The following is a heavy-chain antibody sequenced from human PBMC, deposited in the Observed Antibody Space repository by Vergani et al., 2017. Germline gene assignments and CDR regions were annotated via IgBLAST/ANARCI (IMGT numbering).Heavy chain of an antibody. CDR1: GFTFGDYY. V-gene: IGHV3-7*01. CDR2: IKRDGTET. J-gene: IGHJ4*02. CDR3: ARGSWSGIRGPIDY. Sequence: EVHLEESGGGLVQPGGSLRLSCAASGFTFGDYYMAWIRLAPGKGLDWVASIKRDGTETFYVDSVKGRFTISRDNAKTTLYLQMNSLRDEDRGVYYCARGSWSGIRGPIDYWGQGTLVTVSS. D-gene: IGHD3-3*01.